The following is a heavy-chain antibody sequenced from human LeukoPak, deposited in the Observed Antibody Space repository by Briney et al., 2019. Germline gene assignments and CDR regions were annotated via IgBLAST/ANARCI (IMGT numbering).Heavy chain of an antibody. V-gene: IGHV3-23*01. CDR2: ITSNGAET. CDR3: AKRDWPYFFDY. D-gene: IGHD3/OR15-3a*01. Sequence: PGGSLRLSCAASGFWFSNYGMNWVRQAPGKGLEWVSVITSNGAETYYADSVKGRFTAFRDNSKNTLYLQMNSLRADDTAVYYCAKRDWPYFFDYWGQGTPVTVSS. CDR1: GFWFSNYG. J-gene: IGHJ4*02.